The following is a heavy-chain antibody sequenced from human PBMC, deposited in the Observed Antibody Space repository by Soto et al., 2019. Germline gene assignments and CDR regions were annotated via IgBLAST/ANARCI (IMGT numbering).Heavy chain of an antibody. J-gene: IGHJ6*02. CDR3: ARVVEIHTYYRMDV. Sequence: QVQLVQSGAEVKKPGSSVKVSCKASGGTFSSYAISWVRQAPGQGLEWMGGIIPIFGTADYAQKFQGRVTITAHESPSPAYMELSCLRSEDTAVYLCARVVEIHTYYRMDVWGQGTTGTVSS. D-gene: IGHD1-7*01. CDR1: GGTFSSYA. CDR2: IIPIFGTA. V-gene: IGHV1-69*12.